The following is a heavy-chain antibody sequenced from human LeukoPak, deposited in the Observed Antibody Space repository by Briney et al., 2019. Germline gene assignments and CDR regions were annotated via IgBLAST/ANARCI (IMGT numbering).Heavy chain of an antibody. CDR1: GGSISSYY. Sequence: SETLSLTCTVSGGSISSYYWSWVGQAAGKGLEWIGRIYTSGRTNYNPSLTSRVTMSVDTSKKKCSRTQSSVAAADAAVDYCARGGEVPAALAGSYYYYYMDVWGKGTTVTVSS. V-gene: IGHV4-4*07. CDR2: IYTSGRT. CDR3: ARGGEVPAALAGSYYYYYMDV. J-gene: IGHJ6*03. D-gene: IGHD2-2*01.